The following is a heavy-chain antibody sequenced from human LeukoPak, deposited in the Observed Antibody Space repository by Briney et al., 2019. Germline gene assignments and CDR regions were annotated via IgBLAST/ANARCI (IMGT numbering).Heavy chain of an antibody. J-gene: IGHJ4*02. CDR1: NDSIRSDNYY. CDR3: ARRRSGNYDFDY. V-gene: IGHV4-39*07. CDR2: IYYSGIT. D-gene: IGHD1-26*01. Sequence: SETLSLTCTVSNDSIRSDNYYWGWIRQPPGKGLEWIGSIYYSGITNYNPSLKSRVTILVDTSKNQFSLKLSSVIVADTAVYYCARRRSGNYDFDYWGQGTLVTVSS.